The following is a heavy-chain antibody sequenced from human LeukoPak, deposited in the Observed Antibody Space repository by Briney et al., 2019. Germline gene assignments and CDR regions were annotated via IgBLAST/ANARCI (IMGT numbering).Heavy chain of an antibody. CDR2: INHSGTT. Sequence: SETLSLTCTVSGGSISSSSYYWGWIRQPPGKGLECIGEINHSGTTNYNPSLKSRVTISVDTSKNQFSLKLSSVTAADTAVYYCARGRITMVRGATPFGAYYFDYWGQGNLVTVSS. D-gene: IGHD3-10*01. J-gene: IGHJ4*02. CDR3: ARGRITMVRGATPFGAYYFDY. V-gene: IGHV4-39*07. CDR1: GGSISSSSYY.